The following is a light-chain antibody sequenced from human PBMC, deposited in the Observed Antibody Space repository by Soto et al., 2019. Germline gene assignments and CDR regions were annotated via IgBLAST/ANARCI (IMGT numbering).Light chain of an antibody. CDR3: AAWDGSLNGPV. V-gene: IGLV1-44*01. CDR2: SDN. J-gene: IGLJ2*01. Sequence: QSVLTQPPSASGTPGQRVTISCSGSTSNIGLNTVNWYQQLPGTAPKLLTYSDNQRPAGVPDRFSGSRSGTSASLAISGLQSEDEADYYCAAWDGSLNGPVFGGGTKLTVL. CDR1: TSNIGLNT.